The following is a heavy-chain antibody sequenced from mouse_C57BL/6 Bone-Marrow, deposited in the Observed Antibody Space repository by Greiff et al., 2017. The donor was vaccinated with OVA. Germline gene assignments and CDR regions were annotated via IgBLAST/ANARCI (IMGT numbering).Heavy chain of an antibody. V-gene: IGHV5-6*01. CDR3: ARGDYSNPNYFDY. CDR2: ISSGGSYT. CDR1: GFTFSSYG. Sequence: EVKVVESGGDLVKPGGSLKLSCAASGFTFSSYGMSWVRQTPDKRLEWVATISSGGSYTYYPDSVKGRFTISRDNAKNTLYLQMSSLKSEDTAMYYCARGDYSNPNYFDYWGQGTTLTVSS. D-gene: IGHD2-5*01. J-gene: IGHJ2*01.